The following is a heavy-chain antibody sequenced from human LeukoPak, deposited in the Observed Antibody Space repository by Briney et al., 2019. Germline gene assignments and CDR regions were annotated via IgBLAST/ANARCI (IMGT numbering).Heavy chain of an antibody. J-gene: IGHJ2*01. CDR1: GGSISSGGYY. CDR3: ASLNWHYWYFDL. CDR2: IYYSGST. V-gene: IGHV4-31*03. Sequence: SETLSLTCTVSGGSISSGGYYWSWIRQHPGKGLEWIGYIYYSGSTYYNPSLKSRVTISVDTSKNQFSLKLSSVTAADTAVYYCASLNWHYWYFDLWGRGTLVTVSS. D-gene: IGHD1-1*01.